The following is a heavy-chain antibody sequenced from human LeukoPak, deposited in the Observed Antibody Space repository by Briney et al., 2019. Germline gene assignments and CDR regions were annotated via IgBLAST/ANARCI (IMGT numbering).Heavy chain of an antibody. V-gene: IGHV4-39*01. CDR1: GGTISSSSYY. D-gene: IGHD5-12*01. Sequence: PSAILPLTCTVSGGTISSSSYYWDWLRQSPGKELEWIGNIYSGGSTYYTPSLKSRVTISVDKSKNHFSLKLSSLTAPDTAIYFCARHSRSGSGGYENAFDIWGQGTMVTVSS. CDR2: IYSGGST. J-gene: IGHJ3*02. CDR3: ARHSRSGSGGYENAFDI.